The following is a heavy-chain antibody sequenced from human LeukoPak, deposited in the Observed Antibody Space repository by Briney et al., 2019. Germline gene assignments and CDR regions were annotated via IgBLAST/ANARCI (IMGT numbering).Heavy chain of an antibody. J-gene: IGHJ3*02. V-gene: IGHV3-48*03. CDR2: ISSSGSTI. CDR3: ARQESDRGAFDI. D-gene: IGHD3-22*01. Sequence: PGGTLRLSCAASGFTFSSYEMNWVRQAPGKGLEWVSYISSSGSTIYYADSVKGRFTISRDNAKNSLYLQMNSLRAEDTAVYYCARQESDRGAFDIWGQGTMVTVSS. CDR1: GFTFSSYE.